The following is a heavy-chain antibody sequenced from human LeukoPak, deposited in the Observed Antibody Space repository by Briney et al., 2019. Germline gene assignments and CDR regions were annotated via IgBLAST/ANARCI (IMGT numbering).Heavy chain of an antibody. Sequence: SETLSLTCTVSGGSISSGDYYWSWIRQPPGKGLEWIGYIYYSGSTYYNPSLKSRVTISVGTSKNQFSLKLSSVTAADTAVYYCARTDYLRAFDIWGQGTMVTVSS. J-gene: IGHJ3*02. D-gene: IGHD4-11*01. CDR3: ARTDYLRAFDI. V-gene: IGHV4-30-4*01. CDR1: GGSISSGDYY. CDR2: IYYSGST.